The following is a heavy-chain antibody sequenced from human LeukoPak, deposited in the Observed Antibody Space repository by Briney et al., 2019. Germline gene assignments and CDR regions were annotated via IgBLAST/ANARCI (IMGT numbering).Heavy chain of an antibody. D-gene: IGHD2-15*01. CDR3: AREGRYCSGGSCTVGAFDI. J-gene: IGHJ3*02. CDR2: ISSSGSTI. V-gene: IGHV3-48*03. CDR1: GFTFSSYE. Sequence: GGSLRLSCAASGFTFSSYEMNWVRQAPGKGLEWVSYISSSGSTIYYADSVKGRFTISRDNAKNSLYLQMNSLRAEDTAVYYCAREGRYCSGGSCTVGAFDIWGQGTKVTVSS.